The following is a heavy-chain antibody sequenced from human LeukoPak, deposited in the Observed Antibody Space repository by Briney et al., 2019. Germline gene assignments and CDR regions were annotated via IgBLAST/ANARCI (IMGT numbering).Heavy chain of an antibody. CDR3: ARDYPKRSSWYSEASNYFDY. Sequence: PGGSLRLSCAASGFTFSSYAMHWVRQAPGKGLEWVAVISYDGSNKYYADSVKGRFTISRDNSKNTLYLQMNSLRAEDTAVYYCARDYPKRSSWYSEASNYFDYWGQGTLVTVSS. D-gene: IGHD6-13*01. CDR2: ISYDGSNK. CDR1: GFTFSSYA. J-gene: IGHJ4*02. V-gene: IGHV3-30-3*01.